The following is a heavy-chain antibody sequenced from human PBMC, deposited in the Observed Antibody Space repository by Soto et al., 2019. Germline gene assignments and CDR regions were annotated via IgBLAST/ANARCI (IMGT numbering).Heavy chain of an antibody. Sequence: GGSLRLSCAASGFTVSSNYMSWVRQAPGKGLEWVSVIYSGGSTYYADSVKGRFTISRDNSKNTLYLQMNSLRAEDTAVYYCARDNGSGYFRDAFDIWGQGTMVTVSS. CDR2: IYSGGST. CDR3: ARDNGSGYFRDAFDI. J-gene: IGHJ3*02. CDR1: GFTVSSNY. D-gene: IGHD5-12*01. V-gene: IGHV3-66*01.